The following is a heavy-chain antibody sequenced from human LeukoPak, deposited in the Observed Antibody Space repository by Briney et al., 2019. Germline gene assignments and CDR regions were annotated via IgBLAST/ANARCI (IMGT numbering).Heavy chain of an antibody. V-gene: IGHV1-18*01. J-gene: IGHJ4*02. CDR2: ISAYNGNT. CDR1: GYTFTSHG. D-gene: IGHD3-22*01. CDR3: ARGSSGYYSRLDY. Sequence: ASVKVSCKASGYTFTSHGISWVRQAPGQGLEWMGWISAYNGNTNYAQKLQGRVTMTRDTSTSTVYMELSSLRSEDTAVYYCARGSSGYYSRLDYWGQGTLVTVSS.